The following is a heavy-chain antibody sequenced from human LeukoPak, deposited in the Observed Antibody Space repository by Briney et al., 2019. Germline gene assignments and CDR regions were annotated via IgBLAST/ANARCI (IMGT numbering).Heavy chain of an antibody. CDR3: ARGLFTMVRGLLRNYYYYYMDV. Sequence: ASVKVSCKASGYTFTSYDINWVRQATGQGLEWMGWMNPNSGNTGYAQKFQGRVTMTRNTSISTAYMELSSLRSEDTAVYYCARGLFTMVRGLLRNYYYYYMDVWGKGTTVTISS. V-gene: IGHV1-8*01. D-gene: IGHD3-10*01. CDR2: MNPNSGNT. CDR1: GYTFTSYD. J-gene: IGHJ6*03.